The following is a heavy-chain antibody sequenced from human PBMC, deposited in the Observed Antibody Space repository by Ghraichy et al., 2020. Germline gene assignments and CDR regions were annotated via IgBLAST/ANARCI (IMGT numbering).Heavy chain of an antibody. Sequence: GESLNISCAAFGFSFSDYYMTWIRQAPGKGPEWVAYISGSSSFTNYADSVKGRFTISRDNVKKSLFLQMNSLRAEDTAVYYCARNEYNYTYNPYDYWGQGTLVAVSS. V-gene: IGHV3-11*06. CDR2: ISGSSSFT. CDR3: ARNEYNYTYNPYDY. D-gene: IGHD1-1*01. CDR1: GFSFSDYY. J-gene: IGHJ4*02.